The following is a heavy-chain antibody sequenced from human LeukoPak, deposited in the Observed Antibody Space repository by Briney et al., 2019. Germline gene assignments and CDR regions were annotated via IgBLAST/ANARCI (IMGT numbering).Heavy chain of an antibody. CDR1: GFTFSSYG. J-gene: IGHJ4*02. D-gene: IGHD6-13*01. Sequence: PGRSLRLSCAASGFTFSSYGMHWVRQAPGKGLEWVAVISYDGSNKYYADSVKGRFTISRDNSKNTLHLQMNSLRAEDTAVYYCAKPIADAFGFGYWGQGTLVTVSS. CDR2: ISYDGSNK. CDR3: AKPIADAFGFGY. V-gene: IGHV3-30*18.